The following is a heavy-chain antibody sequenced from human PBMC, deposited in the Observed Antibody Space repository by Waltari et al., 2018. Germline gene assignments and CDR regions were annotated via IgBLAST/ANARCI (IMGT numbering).Heavy chain of an antibody. Sequence: QVQLQESGPRLVKPSETLSLTCTVSGFSISSGDYWDWIRQSPGKGLEWIGSIFHTGSTYYNPSLKSRLTISLDTSKNQFSLNLSSVTAADTAVYYCARGLRDFYYYYMDVWGLGTTVTVSS. CDR1: GFSISSGDY. D-gene: IGHD2-21*02. CDR3: ARGLRDFYYYYMDV. CDR2: IFHTGST. J-gene: IGHJ6*03. V-gene: IGHV4-38-2*02.